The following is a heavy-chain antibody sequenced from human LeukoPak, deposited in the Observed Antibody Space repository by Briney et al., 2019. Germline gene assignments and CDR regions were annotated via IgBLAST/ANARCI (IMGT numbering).Heavy chain of an antibody. J-gene: IGHJ5*02. CDR3: ASLPPDYYDSSGVPT. Sequence: SETLSLTCTVSGGSISSCYWSWIRQPPGKGLEWIGYIYYSGSTNYNPSLKSRVTISVDTSKNQFSLKLSSVTAADTAVYYCASLPPDYYDSSGVPTWGQGTLVTVSS. V-gene: IGHV4-59*08. D-gene: IGHD3-22*01. CDR1: GGSISSCY. CDR2: IYYSGST.